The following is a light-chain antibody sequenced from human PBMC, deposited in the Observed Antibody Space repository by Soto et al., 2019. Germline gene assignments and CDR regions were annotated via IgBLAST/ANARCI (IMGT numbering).Light chain of an antibody. V-gene: IGKV1-5*01. J-gene: IGKJ5*01. CDR3: QQYHTSSIT. CDR2: DAS. Sequence: DIQMTQSPSTLSASVGDRVTITFRASQTISSWLAWYQQKPGKAPNLLIYDASTLERGVPSRFSGTGSGTEFTLTIDRLQPDDFATYYCQQYHTSSITFGQGTRLEIK. CDR1: QTISSW.